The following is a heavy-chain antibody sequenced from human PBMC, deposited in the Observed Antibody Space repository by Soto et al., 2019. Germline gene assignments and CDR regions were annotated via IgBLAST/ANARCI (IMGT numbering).Heavy chain of an antibody. J-gene: IGHJ3*01. CDR3: ATNQRYAFDV. V-gene: IGHV3-7*01. Sequence: ELQLVESGGGLVQPGGSLRLSCAASEFTFSSYWMTWVRQAPGKGLEWVAAIKEDGSEKYYVDSVKGRFTISRDKAKKALYMQMNSLRAEDTAVYYCATNQRYAFDVWGQGTMVTVSS. CDR1: EFTFSSYW. CDR2: IKEDGSEK. D-gene: IGHD4-17*01.